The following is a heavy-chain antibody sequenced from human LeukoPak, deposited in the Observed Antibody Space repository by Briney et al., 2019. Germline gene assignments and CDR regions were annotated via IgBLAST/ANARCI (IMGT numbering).Heavy chain of an antibody. D-gene: IGHD6-25*01. CDR2: ISSSGSTI. J-gene: IGHJ6*03. CDR1: GGSISSYY. Sequence: KPSETLSLTCTVSGGSISSYYWSWIRQAPGKGLEWVSYISSSGSTIYYADSVKGRFTISRDNAKNSLYLQMNSLRAEDTAVYYCARDGSSGIDYYYYYMDVWGKGTTVTISS. V-gene: IGHV3-11*01. CDR3: ARDGSSGIDYYYYYMDV.